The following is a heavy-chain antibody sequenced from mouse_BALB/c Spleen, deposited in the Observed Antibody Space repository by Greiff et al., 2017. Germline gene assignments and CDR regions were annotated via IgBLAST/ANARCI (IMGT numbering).Heavy chain of an antibody. J-gene: IGHJ2*01. CDR1: GFTFSSYG. CDR2: INSNGGST. Sequence: EVQLVESGGGLVQPGGSLKLSCAASGFTFSSYGMSWVRQTPDKRLELVATINSNGGSTYYPDSVKGRFTISRDNAKNTLYLQMSSLKSEDTAMYYCASYRYDGDYFDYWGQGTTLTVSS. D-gene: IGHD2-14*01. V-gene: IGHV5-6-3*01. CDR3: ASYRYDGDYFDY.